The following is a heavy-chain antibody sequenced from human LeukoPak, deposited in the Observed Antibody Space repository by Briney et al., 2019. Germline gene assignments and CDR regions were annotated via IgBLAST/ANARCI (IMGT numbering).Heavy chain of an antibody. Sequence: PSETLSLTCTVSGYSISSGYYWGWIRQPPGKGLEWIGSIYHSGSTYYNPSLKSRVTISVDTSKNQFSLKLSSVTAADTAVYYCARVGPKEHMKGWFDPWGQGTLVTVSS. CDR1: GYSISSGYY. V-gene: IGHV4-38-2*02. CDR2: IYHSGST. CDR3: ARVGPKEHMKGWFDP. D-gene: IGHD2-21*01. J-gene: IGHJ5*02.